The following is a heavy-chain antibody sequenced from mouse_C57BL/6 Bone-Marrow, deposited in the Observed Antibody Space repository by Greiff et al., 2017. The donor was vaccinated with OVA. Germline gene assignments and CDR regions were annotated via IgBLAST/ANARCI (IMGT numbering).Heavy chain of an antibody. CDR1: GFTFSDAW. V-gene: IGHV6-6*01. Sequence: EVHLVESGGGLVQPGGSMKLSCAASGFTFSDAWMDWVRQAPEKGLEWVAVIRNKANNHATYYAESVKGRFTISRDDSKSRVYLQMNSLRAVDTGIYYCTTPAPDAMDYWGQGTSVTVSS. CDR2: IRNKANNHAT. CDR3: TTPAPDAMDY. J-gene: IGHJ4*01.